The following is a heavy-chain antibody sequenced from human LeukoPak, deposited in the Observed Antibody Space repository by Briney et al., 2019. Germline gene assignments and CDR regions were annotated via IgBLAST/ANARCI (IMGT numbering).Heavy chain of an antibody. CDR1: GFTFSSYV. CDR2: ITSSGDST. J-gene: IGHJ4*02. CDR3: ASRVPGETYFAVFDY. D-gene: IGHD1-26*01. V-gene: IGHV3-23*01. Sequence: PGGSLRLSCAASGFTFSSYVMGWVRQAQGKGLEWFSGITSSGDSTYYAESVKGRFTISRDNSRNNLYLQMNNLRAEDTAIYYCASRVPGETYFAVFDYWGRGTLVTVSS.